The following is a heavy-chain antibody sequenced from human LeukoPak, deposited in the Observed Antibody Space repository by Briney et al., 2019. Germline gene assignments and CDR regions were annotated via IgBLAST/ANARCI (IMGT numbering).Heavy chain of an antibody. V-gene: IGHV3-33*01. J-gene: IGHJ6*04. CDR1: GFTFSDYG. D-gene: IGHD3-9*01. CDR3: ARRARLYFYMDV. CDR2: IWYDGSVK. Sequence: PGGSLRLSCAASGFTFSDYGMHWVPRAPGKGRDGVANIWYDGSVKYYADSVKGRFTISRDNSKNTVSLQMDSLRVEDTAVYYCARRARLYFYMDVWGKGTTVTVSS.